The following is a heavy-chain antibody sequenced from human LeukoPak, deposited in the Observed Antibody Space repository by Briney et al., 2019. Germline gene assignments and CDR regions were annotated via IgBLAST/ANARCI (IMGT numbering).Heavy chain of an antibody. Sequence: ASVKVSCKASGYTFTGYYMHWVRQAPGQGLEWMGWINPNSGGTNYAQKFQGRVTMTMDTSISTVYMELSSLRSDDTAVYYCARDPRLIVAGIFDYWGQGTLVTVSS. D-gene: IGHD5-12*01. V-gene: IGHV1-2*02. CDR1: GYTFTGYY. CDR3: ARDPRLIVAGIFDY. J-gene: IGHJ4*02. CDR2: INPNSGGT.